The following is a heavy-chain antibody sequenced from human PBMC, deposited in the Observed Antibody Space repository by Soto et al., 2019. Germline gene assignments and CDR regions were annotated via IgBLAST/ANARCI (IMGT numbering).Heavy chain of an antibody. CDR3: ASVCETYNDFWGGSSGIGY. D-gene: IGHD3-3*01. Sequence: RQPPGKGLEWIGYIYYSGSTNYNPSLKSRVTISVDTSKNQFSLKLTSVTAADTAVYFCASVCETYNDFWGGSSGIGYWGQGGLGAVSS. J-gene: IGHJ4*02. CDR2: IYYSGST. V-gene: IGHV4-59*01.